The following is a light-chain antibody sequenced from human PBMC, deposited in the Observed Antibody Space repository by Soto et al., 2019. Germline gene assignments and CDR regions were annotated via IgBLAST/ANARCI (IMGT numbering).Light chain of an antibody. CDR2: DAS. V-gene: IGKV1-33*01. CDR3: QQYDNLPPYT. CDR1: QGISDY. J-gene: IGKJ2*01. Sequence: DIQLTQSPSFLSASVGDRVTITCRASQGISDYLNWYQQKPGKAPKLLIYDASNLETGVPSRFSGSGSGTDFTFTISSLQPEDIATYYCQQYDNLPPYTFGQGTKVDIK.